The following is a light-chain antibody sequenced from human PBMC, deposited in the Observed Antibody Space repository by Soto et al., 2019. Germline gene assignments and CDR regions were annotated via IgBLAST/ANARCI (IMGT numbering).Light chain of an antibody. CDR3: QEYGNSRT. V-gene: IGKV3-20*01. Sequence: EIVLTQSPGTLSLSPGEGATLSCRASQSVGSSYLAWYQQKPGQAPRLLIYGASGRATGIPDRFSGSGSGTDFTLTISRLEPEDFAVYYCQEYGNSRTFGQGTKVEIK. CDR1: QSVGSSY. J-gene: IGKJ1*01. CDR2: GAS.